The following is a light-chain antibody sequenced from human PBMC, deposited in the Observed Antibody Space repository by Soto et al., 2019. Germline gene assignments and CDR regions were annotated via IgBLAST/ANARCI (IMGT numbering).Light chain of an antibody. CDR2: YDS. V-gene: IGLV3-21*01. CDR3: QVWDRNSDHSV. CDR1: NIGRKS. Sequence: SYELTQPPSVSGAPGETARITCGGNNIGRKSVHWYPQKPGQAPVLVIYYDSDRPSGIPERFSGSNSGNTATLTITRVEAGDEADYYCQVWDRNSDHSVFGGGTKLTVL. J-gene: IGLJ2*01.